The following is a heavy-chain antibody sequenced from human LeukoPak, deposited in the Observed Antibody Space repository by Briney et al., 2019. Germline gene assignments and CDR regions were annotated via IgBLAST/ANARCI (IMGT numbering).Heavy chain of an antibody. CDR2: IYYSGST. CDR3: ARAPDYNDPHYFDY. Sequence: SETLSLTCTVSGGSISSGGYYWSWIRQHPGKGLEWIGYIYYSGSTYYNPSLKSRVTISVDRSKNQFSLKLSSVTAADTAVYYCARAPDYNDPHYFDYWGQGTLVTVSS. D-gene: IGHD4-11*01. CDR1: GGSISSGGYY. V-gene: IGHV4-31*03. J-gene: IGHJ4*02.